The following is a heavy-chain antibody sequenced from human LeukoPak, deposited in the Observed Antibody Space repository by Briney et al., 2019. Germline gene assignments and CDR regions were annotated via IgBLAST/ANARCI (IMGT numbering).Heavy chain of an antibody. J-gene: IGHJ4*02. D-gene: IGHD6-13*01. CDR1: GFTFDDYA. CDR2: ISWNSGSI. Sequence: PGGSLRLSCAASGFTFDDYAMHWVRQAPGKGLEWVSGISWNSGSIGYADSVKGRFTISRDNAKNSLYLQMNSLRAEDTALYYCAKDAPGYSSSWYYFDYWGQGTLVTVSS. V-gene: IGHV3-9*01. CDR3: AKDAPGYSSSWYYFDY.